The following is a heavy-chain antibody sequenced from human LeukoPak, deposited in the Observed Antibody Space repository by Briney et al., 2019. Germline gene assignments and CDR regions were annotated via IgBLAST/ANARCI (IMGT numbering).Heavy chain of an antibody. CDR1: GYTFTSYG. J-gene: IGHJ2*01. CDR2: ISTYNGNT. D-gene: IGHD2-2*01. Sequence: ASVKVSCKASGYTFTSYGISWVRQAPGQGLEWMGWISTYNGNTEYAQKLQGRVTMTTDTSTSTAYMELRSLRSDDTAVYYCARRYCSSTSCSYWYFDLWGRGTLVTVSS. V-gene: IGHV1-18*01. CDR3: ARRYCSSTSCSYWYFDL.